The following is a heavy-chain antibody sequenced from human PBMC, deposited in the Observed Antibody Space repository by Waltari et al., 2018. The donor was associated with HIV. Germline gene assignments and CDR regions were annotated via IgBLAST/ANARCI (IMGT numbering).Heavy chain of an antibody. J-gene: IGHJ4*02. CDR1: GLTFSNFG. Sequence: QVQLVQSGGGMVQPGRSLRLSCAASGLTFSNFGLHWVRQAPGKGLEWVAVISHHGRSDHYADSVKGRFTISRDNSKDTLFLEMDNVRPEDTSLYFCAKDRSDFWTGFLDHWGQGALVTVTS. V-gene: IGHV3-30*18. CDR2: ISHHGRSD. D-gene: IGHD3-3*01. CDR3: AKDRSDFWTGFLDH.